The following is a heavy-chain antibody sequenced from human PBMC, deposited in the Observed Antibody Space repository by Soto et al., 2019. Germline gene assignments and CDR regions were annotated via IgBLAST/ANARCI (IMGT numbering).Heavy chain of an antibody. CDR2: ISSSSSYI. V-gene: IGHV3-21*01. CDR1: GFTFSSYS. J-gene: IGHJ4*02. D-gene: IGHD3-16*02. Sequence: EVQLVESGGGLVKPGGSLRLSCAASGFTFSSYSMNWVRQAPGKGLEWVSSISSSSSYIYYADSVKGRFTISRDNAKNSLYLQMNSLRAEDTAVYYCARGVMITFGGVIDPFDYWGQGTLVTVS. CDR3: ARGVMITFGGVIDPFDY.